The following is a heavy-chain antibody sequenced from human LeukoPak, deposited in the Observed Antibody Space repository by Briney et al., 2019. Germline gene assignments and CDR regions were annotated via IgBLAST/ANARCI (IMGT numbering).Heavy chain of an antibody. J-gene: IGHJ4*02. Sequence: PSETLSLTCTVSGGSIRGYYWNWVRQPPGKGLEWIGYINYSGSTNFNPSLKSRATISMDTSKHHFSLKLSSVTAADTAVYYCARDTRSYDSSGYYFFDFWGQGTLVTVSS. CDR1: GGSIRGYY. CDR3: ARDTRSYDSSGYYFFDF. CDR2: INYSGST. V-gene: IGHV4-59*01. D-gene: IGHD3-22*01.